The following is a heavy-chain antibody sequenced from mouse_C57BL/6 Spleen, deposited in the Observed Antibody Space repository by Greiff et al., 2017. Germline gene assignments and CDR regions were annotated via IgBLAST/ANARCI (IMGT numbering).Heavy chain of an antibody. Sequence: EVQLQQSGPELVKPGASVKISCKASGYTFTDYYMNWVKQSHGKSLEWIGDINPNNGGTSYNQKFKGKATLTVDKSSSTAYMELRSLTSEDSAVYYCAGDYGSPFAYWGQGTLVTVSA. CDR2: INPNNGGT. CDR1: GYTFTDYY. D-gene: IGHD1-1*01. J-gene: IGHJ3*01. V-gene: IGHV1-26*01. CDR3: AGDYGSPFAY.